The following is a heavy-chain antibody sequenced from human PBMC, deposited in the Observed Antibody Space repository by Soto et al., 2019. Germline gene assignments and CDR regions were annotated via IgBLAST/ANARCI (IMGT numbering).Heavy chain of an antibody. Sequence: QITLNESGPALVKPTQTLTLTCTFSGFSLNTRDVGVGWIRQPPGKALEWLGVVYWDDDKTYSPSLKSRLTITKDTPKNQVVLRMTKMDPVDTATYYIAHCRGGVASFWGQGTLVTVSS. J-gene: IGHJ4*02. V-gene: IGHV2-5*02. CDR3: AHCRGGVASF. D-gene: IGHD3-16*01. CDR2: VYWDDDK. CDR1: GFSLNTRDVG.